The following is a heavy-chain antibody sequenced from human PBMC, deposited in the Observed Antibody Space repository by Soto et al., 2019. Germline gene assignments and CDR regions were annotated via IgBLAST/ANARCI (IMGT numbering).Heavy chain of an antibody. Sequence: ASVXVSFKASCYTFTIYGIIFFLQAPGQGLEWIGWISAYNVNTNYAQKLQGRVTMTTDTSTSTAYMELRSLRSDDTAVYYCAGEPGDILTILESGMEVWGQGTTV. CDR2: ISAYNVNT. J-gene: IGHJ6*01. CDR1: CYTFTIYG. V-gene: IGHV1-18*04. CDR3: AGEPGDILTILESGMEV. D-gene: IGHD3-9*01.